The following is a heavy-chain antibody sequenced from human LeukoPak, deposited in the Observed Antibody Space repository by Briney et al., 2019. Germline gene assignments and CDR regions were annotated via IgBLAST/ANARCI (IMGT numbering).Heavy chain of an antibody. CDR1: GGSFSGYY. CDR2: INHSGST. D-gene: IGHD3-3*01. CDR3: ARVSRPGSDFWSGYFAPLDY. J-gene: IGHJ4*02. Sequence: SETLSLTCAVYGGSFSGYYWSWIRQPPGKGLEWIGEINHSGSTNYNPSLKSRVTISVDTSKNQFPLKLSSVTAADTAVYYCARVSRPGSDFWSGYFAPLDYWGQGTLVTVSS. V-gene: IGHV4-34*01.